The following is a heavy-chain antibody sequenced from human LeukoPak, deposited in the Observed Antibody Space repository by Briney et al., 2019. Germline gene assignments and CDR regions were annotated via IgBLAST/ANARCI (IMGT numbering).Heavy chain of an antibody. CDR1: GFTFSSYW. Sequence: GGSVRLSCVASGFTFSSYWMTWVRQGPGKGLEWVANIKPDGSLIYYVDSVKGRFTISRDIAKNSLYLQMNSLRAEDTAVYYCAKWELYSGFYYIDYWGQGTLATVSS. CDR3: AKWELYSGFYYIDY. CDR2: IKPDGSLI. V-gene: IGHV3-7*01. J-gene: IGHJ4*02. D-gene: IGHD1-26*01.